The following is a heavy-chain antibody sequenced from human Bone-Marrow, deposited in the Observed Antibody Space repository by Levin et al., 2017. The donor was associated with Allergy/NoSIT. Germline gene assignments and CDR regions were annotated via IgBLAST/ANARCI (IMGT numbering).Heavy chain of an antibody. V-gene: IGHV1-69*13. D-gene: IGHD1-26*01. CDR3: AHELRQFGATLGGFDS. CDR2: IIPIFATA. Sequence: ASVKVSCKASGGTFSSYSINWVRQAPGQGLEWMGAIIPIFATADYAQKFQGRVTITADESTRTAYMELSSLTSEDTAVYYCAHELRQFGATLGGFDSWGQGTLVTVSS. CDR1: GGTFSSYS. J-gene: IGHJ4*02.